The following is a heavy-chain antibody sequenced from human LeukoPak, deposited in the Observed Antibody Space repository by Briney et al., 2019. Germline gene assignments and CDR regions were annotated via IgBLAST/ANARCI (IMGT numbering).Heavy chain of an antibody. CDR3: ARDHGYCSGGKCYAEFDY. Sequence: GGSLRLSCAASGFTFSTYCMSWVRQAPGKGLEWVAYIKQDGSENYYVDSVKGRFTISRDNAKNSLYLQINSLRAEDTAVYCCARDHGYCSGGKCYAEFDYWGQGTLVTVSS. V-gene: IGHV3-7*01. D-gene: IGHD2-15*01. J-gene: IGHJ4*02. CDR2: IKQDGSEN. CDR1: GFTFSTYC.